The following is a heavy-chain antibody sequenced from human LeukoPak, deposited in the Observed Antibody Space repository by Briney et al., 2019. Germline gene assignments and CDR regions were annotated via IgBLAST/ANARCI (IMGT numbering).Heavy chain of an antibody. CDR2: INPSGGST. D-gene: IGHD7-27*01. CDR3: AREFNWAFGYYGTDV. Sequence: ASVKVSCKASGYTFTSYYMHWVRQAPGQGLEWMGIINPSGGSTSYAQKFQGRVTMTRDTSISTAYMELSRLRSDDTAVYYCAREFNWAFGYYGTDVWGQGTTVTVSS. J-gene: IGHJ6*02. V-gene: IGHV1-46*01. CDR1: GYTFTSYY.